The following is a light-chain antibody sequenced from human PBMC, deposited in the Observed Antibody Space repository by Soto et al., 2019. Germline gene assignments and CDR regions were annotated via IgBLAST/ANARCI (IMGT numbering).Light chain of an antibody. Sequence: QSVLTQPPSASGSPGQSVTISCSGTSSDVGEENYVSWYQQHPGKVPKLILYEVSKRPSGVPDRFSGSRSGNTASLTVSGLQAEDEADYYCCSYAGSGTLYVFGNGTKLTVL. CDR2: EVS. CDR3: CSYAGSGTLYV. J-gene: IGLJ1*01. V-gene: IGLV2-8*01. CDR1: SSDVGEENY.